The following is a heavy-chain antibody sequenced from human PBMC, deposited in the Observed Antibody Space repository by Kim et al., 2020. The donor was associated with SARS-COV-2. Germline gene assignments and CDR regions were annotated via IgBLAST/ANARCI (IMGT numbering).Heavy chain of an antibody. CDR2: VYYTGST. J-gene: IGHJ4*02. V-gene: IGHV4-39*01. D-gene: IGHD2-2*01. CDR1: GGSMRSSSYY. CDR3: ARHSAVPGGMSGFFDY. Sequence: SETLSLTCTVSGGSMRSSSYYWGWIRQPPGQGLEWIGSVYYTGSTYYNPSLKSRLTISVDTSKIQFSLKLSSVTAADTAVYYCARHSAVPGGMSGFFDYWGQGTLVTVSS.